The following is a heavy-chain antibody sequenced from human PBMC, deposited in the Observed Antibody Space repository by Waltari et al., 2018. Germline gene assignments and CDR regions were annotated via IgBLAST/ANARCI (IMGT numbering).Heavy chain of an antibody. CDR2: ISYSGSN. J-gene: IGHJ4*02. CDR1: GGSITSNY. D-gene: IGHD1-7*01. V-gene: IGHV4-59*08. Sequence: QVQLQESGPGLVKPSETLSLTCTDSGGSITSNYWSWIRQPPGKGLEWIGYISYSGSNNHPPALKRRVTMSVDTSKNQFSLKLSSVTAADTAVYYCARHKAGTTADHWGQGTLVTVPS. CDR3: ARHKAGTTADH.